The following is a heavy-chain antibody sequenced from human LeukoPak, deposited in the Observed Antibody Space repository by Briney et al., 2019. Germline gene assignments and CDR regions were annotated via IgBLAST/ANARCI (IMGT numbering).Heavy chain of an antibody. CDR1: GGSISSSNW. V-gene: IGHV4-4*02. D-gene: IGHD3-16*01. J-gene: IGHJ4*02. Sequence: ASGTLSLTCAVSGGSISSSNWWSWVRQPPGKGLEWIGEIYHSGSTNYNPSLKSRVTISVDKSKNQFSLKLSSVTAADTAVYYCAVTGGYVEVFADYFDFWGQGTLVTVSS. CDR3: AVTGGYVEVFADYFDF. CDR2: IYHSGST.